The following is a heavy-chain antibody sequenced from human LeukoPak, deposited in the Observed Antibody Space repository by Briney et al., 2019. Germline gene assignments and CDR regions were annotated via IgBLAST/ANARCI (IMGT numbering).Heavy chain of an antibody. D-gene: IGHD3-10*01. CDR1: GGSISSGSYY. V-gene: IGHV4-61*02. CDR2: IYSSGST. CDR3: ARLAGLLWSRQVIDY. J-gene: IGHJ4*02. Sequence: SETLSLTCTVSGGSISSGSYYWSWIRQPAGKGLEWIGRIYSSGSTNYNPSLKSRVTVSLDTSKNQFSLKLSSVTAADTAVYYCARLAGLLWSRQVIDYWGQGTLVTVSS.